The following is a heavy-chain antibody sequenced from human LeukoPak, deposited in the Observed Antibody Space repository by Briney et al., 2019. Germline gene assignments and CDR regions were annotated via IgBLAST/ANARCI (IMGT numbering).Heavy chain of an antibody. CDR1: GFTFSSYA. CDR3: AKDPGPTYYDFWSGYIDY. V-gene: IGHV3-23*01. Sequence: GGSLRLSCAASGFTFSSYAMSWVRQAPGKGLEWVSAISGSGGSTYYADSVKGRFTISRDNSKNTLYLQMNSLRAEETAVYYCAKDPGPTYYDFWSGYIDYWGQGTLVSVS. J-gene: IGHJ4*02. CDR2: ISGSGGST. D-gene: IGHD3-3*01.